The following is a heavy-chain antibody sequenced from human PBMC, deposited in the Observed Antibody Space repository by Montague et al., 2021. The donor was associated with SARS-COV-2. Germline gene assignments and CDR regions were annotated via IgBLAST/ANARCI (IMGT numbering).Heavy chain of an antibody. CDR1: GGSFSGYY. V-gene: IGHV4-34*01. CDR3: ARGSRQWLVRPPHYYYFDY. D-gene: IGHD6-19*01. CDR2: INNSGST. Sequence: SETLSLTCAVYGGSFSGYYWSWIRQPPGTGLEWIGEINNSGSTNYNPSLKSRVTISVDTSTNQFSLKLSSVTAADTAVYYCARGSRQWLVRPPHYYYFDYWGQGTLVTVSS. J-gene: IGHJ4*02.